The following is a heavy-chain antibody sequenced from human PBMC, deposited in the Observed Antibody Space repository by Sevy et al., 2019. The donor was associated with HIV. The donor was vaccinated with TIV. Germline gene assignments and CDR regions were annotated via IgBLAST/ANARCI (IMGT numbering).Heavy chain of an antibody. CDR3: ARDKNYYVSGSFDY. V-gene: IGHV1-69*13. Sequence: ASVKVSCKASGGIFRSNAISWVRQAPGQGLEWMGGIIAVFGTTHYAQKFQGRVTITADESRSTAYMELSSLKPEDTAVYYCARDKNYYVSGSFDYWGQGSQVTVSS. CDR2: IIAVFGTT. J-gene: IGHJ4*01. CDR1: GGIFRSNA. D-gene: IGHD3-10*01.